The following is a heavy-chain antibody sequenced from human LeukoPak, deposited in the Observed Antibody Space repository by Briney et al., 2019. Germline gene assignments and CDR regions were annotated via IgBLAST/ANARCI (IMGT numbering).Heavy chain of an antibody. V-gene: IGHV4-39*01. J-gene: IGHJ3*02. CDR3: ASAYYYDSSGYPDAFDI. CDR1: GGSISSSSYY. D-gene: IGHD3-22*01. CDR2: TYYSGST. Sequence: SETLSLTCTVSGGSISSSSYYWGWIRQPPGKGLEWIGSTYYSGSTYYNPSLKSQVSISVDTSKNQFSLKLRSVTAADTAVYYCASAYYYDSSGYPDAFDIWGQGTMVTVSS.